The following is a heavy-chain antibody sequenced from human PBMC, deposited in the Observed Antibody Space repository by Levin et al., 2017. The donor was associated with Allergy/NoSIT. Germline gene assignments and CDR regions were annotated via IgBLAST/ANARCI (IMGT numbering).Heavy chain of an antibody. CDR1: GFTFSSYA. Sequence: LSLTCAASGFTFSSYAMSWVRQAPGKGLEWVSAISGSGGSTYSADSVKGRFTISRDNSKNTVYLQMNSLRVEDTAVYYCAKDYDILTGYGSPYDAFDIWGQGAMVTVSS. J-gene: IGHJ3*02. CDR3: AKDYDILTGYGSPYDAFDI. V-gene: IGHV3-23*01. CDR2: ISGSGGST. D-gene: IGHD3-9*01.